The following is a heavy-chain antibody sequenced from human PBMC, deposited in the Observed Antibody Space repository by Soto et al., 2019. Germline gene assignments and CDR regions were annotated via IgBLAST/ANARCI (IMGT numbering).Heavy chain of an antibody. V-gene: IGHV1-69*01. CDR2: SIPIFGTA. D-gene: IGHD6-6*01. Sequence: QVQLVQSGAEVKKPGSSVKVSCKASGGTFSSYAISWVRQAPGQGLEWMGGSIPIFGTANYAQKFQGRVTITADESTSTAYMELSSLRSEDTAVYYCASPTVVARPYYYYGMDVWGQGTTVTVSS. J-gene: IGHJ6*02. CDR3: ASPTVVARPYYYYGMDV. CDR1: GGTFSSYA.